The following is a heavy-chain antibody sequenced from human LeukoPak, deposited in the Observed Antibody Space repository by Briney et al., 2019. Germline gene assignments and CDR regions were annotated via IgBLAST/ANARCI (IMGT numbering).Heavy chain of an antibody. CDR1: GFTFSSYA. D-gene: IGHD6-19*01. Sequence: GGSLRLSCAASGFTFSSYAMHWVRQAPGKGLEWVAVISYDGSNKYYADSVKGRFTISRGNSKNTLYLQMNSLRAEDTAVYYCARDRSGSPCFDYWGQGTLVTVSS. V-gene: IGHV3-30*04. J-gene: IGHJ4*02. CDR3: ARDRSGSPCFDY. CDR2: ISYDGSNK.